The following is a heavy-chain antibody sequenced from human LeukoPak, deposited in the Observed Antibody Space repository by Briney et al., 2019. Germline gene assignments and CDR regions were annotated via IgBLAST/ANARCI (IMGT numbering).Heavy chain of an antibody. Sequence: ASVKVSCKASGYSFTSYGFTWVRQAPGQGLEWMGWISAYNGNTNYAQKLQGRVTMTTDTSTTTAYMELGSLRSDDTAVYYCARATGSWGHDGFDIWGQGTMVTVSS. CDR1: GYSFTSYG. CDR3: ARATGSWGHDGFDI. CDR2: ISAYNGNT. D-gene: IGHD3-16*01. V-gene: IGHV1-18*01. J-gene: IGHJ3*02.